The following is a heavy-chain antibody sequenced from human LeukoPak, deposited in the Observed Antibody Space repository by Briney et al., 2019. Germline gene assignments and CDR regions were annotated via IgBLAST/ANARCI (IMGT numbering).Heavy chain of an antibody. V-gene: IGHV4-38-2*02. CDR2: IYHSGST. CDR3: ARGKLQAAAGRPWFDP. J-gene: IGHJ5*02. D-gene: IGHD6-13*01. CDR1: GYSISSGYY. Sequence: PSETLSLTCSISGYSISSGYYWGWIRQPPGKGLEWIGSIYHSGSTYYNPSPKSRVTISVDTSKNQFSLRLSSVTAADTAVYYCARGKLQAAAGRPWFDPWGQGTQVTVSS.